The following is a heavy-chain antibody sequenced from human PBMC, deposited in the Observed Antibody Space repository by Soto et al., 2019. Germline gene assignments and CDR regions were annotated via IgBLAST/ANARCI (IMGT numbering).Heavy chain of an antibody. CDR1: GFTFSTYA. D-gene: IGHD7-27*01. Sequence: EVQLLESGGGLVQPGGSLRLSCAASGFTFSTYAMTWVRQAPGRGLEWVASIRGSGDSTYYADSVKGRFTISRDNSKNTLYLQLNSLRAEATAVYYCAKDGVHWGWGGHGMDGWGQGTTVTVAS. CDR3: AKDGVHWGWGGHGMDG. J-gene: IGHJ6*02. CDR2: IRGSGDST. V-gene: IGHV3-23*01.